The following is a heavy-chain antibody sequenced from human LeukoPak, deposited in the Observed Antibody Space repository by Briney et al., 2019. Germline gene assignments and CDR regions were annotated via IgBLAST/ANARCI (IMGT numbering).Heavy chain of an antibody. J-gene: IGHJ4*02. V-gene: IGHV3-23*01. CDR1: GFTFSTYA. D-gene: IGHD3-22*01. CDR3: AKRSYYDIGGYYAYYFDF. CDR2: ISGSGGTT. Sequence: QPGGSLRLSCVASGFTFSTYAMSWVRQAPGKGLEWVSVISGSGGTTYYADSVKGRFTISRDNSKNTLYLQMNSLRAEDTAVYYCAKRSYYDIGGYYAYYFDFWGPGTLVTVSS.